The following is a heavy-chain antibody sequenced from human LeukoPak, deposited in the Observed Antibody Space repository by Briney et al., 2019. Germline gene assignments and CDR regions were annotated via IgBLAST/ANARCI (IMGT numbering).Heavy chain of an antibody. CDR3: ARGGGRYSGYVDY. Sequence: KTSETLSLTCAVYGGSFSGYYWSWIRQPPGKGLEWIGEINHSGSTNYNPSLKSRVTISVDTSKNQFSLKLSSVTAADTAVYYCARGGGRYSGYVDYWGQGTLVTVSS. CDR1: GGSFSGYY. D-gene: IGHD5-12*01. J-gene: IGHJ4*02. V-gene: IGHV4-34*01. CDR2: INHSGST.